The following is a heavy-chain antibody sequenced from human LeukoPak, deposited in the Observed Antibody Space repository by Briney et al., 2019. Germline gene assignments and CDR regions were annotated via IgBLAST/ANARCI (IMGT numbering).Heavy chain of an antibody. Sequence: ASVKVSCKVSGYTLTELSMHWVRQAPGKGLEWMGGFDPEDGETIYAQKFQGRVTMTEDTSTDTAYMELSSLRSEDTAVYYCATPSRVWGSYRPIDWFDPWGQGTLVTVSS. CDR1: GYTLTELS. CDR2: FDPEDGET. V-gene: IGHV1-24*01. J-gene: IGHJ5*02. CDR3: ATPSRVWGSYRPIDWFDP. D-gene: IGHD3-16*02.